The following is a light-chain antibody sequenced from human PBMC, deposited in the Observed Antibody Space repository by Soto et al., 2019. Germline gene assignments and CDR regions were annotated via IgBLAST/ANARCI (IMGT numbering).Light chain of an antibody. CDR2: AAS. CDR1: QTISTNY. CDR3: QQYGRT. J-gene: IGKJ5*01. V-gene: IGKV3-20*01. Sequence: EVVLTQSPGTLSLSPGETATLSCRASQTISTNYLAWYQQKPGQAPRLLLYAASNRLTGIPDRVSGSGSGTDFTLTISRLEPEDFALYYCQQYGRTFGQGTRLEIK.